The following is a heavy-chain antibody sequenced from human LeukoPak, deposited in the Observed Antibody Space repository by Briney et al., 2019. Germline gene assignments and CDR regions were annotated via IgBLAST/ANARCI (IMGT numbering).Heavy chain of an antibody. V-gene: IGHV3-74*01. CDR3: ARGRPHGNDY. J-gene: IGHJ4*02. Sequence: GGSLRLSCAASGFTFSSYWRNWVGQAPGKGLVWVSRIASDGSSTTYADSVKGRFSISRDNAKNTLYLQMNSLRVEDTAVYYCARGRPHGNDYWGQGTLVTVSS. CDR2: IASDGSST. D-gene: IGHD4-23*01. CDR1: GFTFSSYW.